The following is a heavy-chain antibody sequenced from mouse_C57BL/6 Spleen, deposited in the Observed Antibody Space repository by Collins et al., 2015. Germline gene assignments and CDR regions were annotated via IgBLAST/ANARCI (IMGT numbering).Heavy chain of an antibody. CDR2: IDPETGGT. CDR3: TRRHYGSSYQGWFAY. V-gene: IGHV1-15*01. Sequence: QVQLQQSGAELVRPGASVTLSCKASGYTFTDYEMHWVKQTPVHGLEWIGAIDPETGGTAYNQKFKGKAILTADKSSSTAYMELRSLTSEDSAVYYCTRRHYGSSYQGWFAYWGQGTLVTVSA. CDR1: GYTFTDYE. D-gene: IGHD1-1*01. J-gene: IGHJ3*01.